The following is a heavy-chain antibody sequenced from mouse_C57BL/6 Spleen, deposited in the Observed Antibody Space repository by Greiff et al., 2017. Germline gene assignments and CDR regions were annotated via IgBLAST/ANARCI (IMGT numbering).Heavy chain of an antibody. Sequence: DVMLVESGGGLVKPGGSLKLSCAASGFTFSSYTMSWVRQTPEKRLEWVATISGGGGNTYYPDSVKGRFTISRDNAKNTLYLQMSSLRSEDTALYYCARQTQIYPGYFDVWGTGTTVTVSS. CDR1: GFTFSSYT. D-gene: IGHD2-1*01. CDR2: ISGGGGNT. J-gene: IGHJ1*03. CDR3: ARQTQIYPGYFDV. V-gene: IGHV5-9*01.